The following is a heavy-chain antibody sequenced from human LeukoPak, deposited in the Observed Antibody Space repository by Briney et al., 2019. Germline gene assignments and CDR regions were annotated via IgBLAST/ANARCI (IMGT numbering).Heavy chain of an antibody. D-gene: IGHD6-13*01. J-gene: IGHJ4*02. CDR2: ISSSSSYI. Sequence: GGSLRLSCTASEFTLRSYAMSWVRQAPGKGLEWVSSISSSSSYIYYADSVKGRFTISRDNAKNSLYLQMNSLRAEDTAVYYCARDRGGIAAAFDYWGQGTLVTVSS. CDR3: ARDRGGIAAAFDY. V-gene: IGHV3-21*01. CDR1: EFTLRSYA.